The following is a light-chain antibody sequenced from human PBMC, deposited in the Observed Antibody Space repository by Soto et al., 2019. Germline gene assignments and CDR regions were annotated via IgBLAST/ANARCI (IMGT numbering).Light chain of an antibody. CDR3: QQRRSWQVT. J-gene: IGKJ5*01. V-gene: IGKV3D-11*02. CDR2: DAS. CDR1: QSINTY. Sequence: ENVLTQSPAILSFSPGEGATLSCRASQSINTYLAWYQQKPGQAPRLLIYDASKRATGIPARFSGSGSGTNFTLTISSLEPEDFAVYYCQQRRSWQVTFGQGTRLEIK.